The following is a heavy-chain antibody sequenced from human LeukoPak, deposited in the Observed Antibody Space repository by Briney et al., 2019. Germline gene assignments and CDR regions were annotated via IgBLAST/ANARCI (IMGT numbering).Heavy chain of an antibody. CDR2: IYYSGST. V-gene: IGHV4-59*12. Sequence: SETLSLTCTVSGGSISSYYWSWIRQLPGKGLEWIGYIYYSGSTNYNPSLKSRVTISVDTSKNQFSLKLSSVTAADTAVYYCARADTAMGYYFDYWGQGTLVTVSS. D-gene: IGHD5-18*01. J-gene: IGHJ4*02. CDR1: GGSISSYY. CDR3: ARADTAMGYYFDY.